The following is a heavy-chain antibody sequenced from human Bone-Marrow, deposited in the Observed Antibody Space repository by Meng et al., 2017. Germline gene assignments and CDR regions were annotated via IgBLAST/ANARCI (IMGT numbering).Heavy chain of an antibody. Sequence: ASVKVSCKASGYTLTSFYIHWVRQAPGQGLEWMGIINPSGGTNYAQKFQGRVTMTEDTSTDTAYMELSSLRSEDTAVYYCATNGEITMTPYYYYYGMDVWGQGTTVTVSS. CDR2: INPSGGT. J-gene: IGHJ6*02. V-gene: IGHV1-46*01. CDR1: GYTLTSFY. CDR3: ATNGEITMTPYYYYYGMDV. D-gene: IGHD3-22*01.